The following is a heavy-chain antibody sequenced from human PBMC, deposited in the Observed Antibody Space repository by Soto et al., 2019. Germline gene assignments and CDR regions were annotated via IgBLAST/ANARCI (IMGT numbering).Heavy chain of an antibody. CDR1: CFPFSDSY. Sequence: XESLSLSFAASCFPFSDSYMAWIRQAPGKGLEEIATISSTGSTPYYADSVKGRFTISRDNAQNSLYLEMNNLRAEDTAVYYCARGKQLVANWLDHWGQGILVTVSS. V-gene: IGHV3-11*01. CDR2: ISSTGSTP. J-gene: IGHJ5*02. CDR3: ARGKQLVANWLDH. D-gene: IGHD6-6*01.